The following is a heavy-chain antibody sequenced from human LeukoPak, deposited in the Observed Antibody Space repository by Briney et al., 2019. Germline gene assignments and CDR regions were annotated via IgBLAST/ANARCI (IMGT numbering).Heavy chain of an antibody. CDR3: ARDRDYPRDRFDH. Sequence: PGGSLRLSCAASGFTFGNYAMGWVRQAPGKGLEWVSTINADGTRPWYSDSVRGRSTISRDSSKNTVYLQMDNLRVEDTAVYFCARDRDYPRDRFDHWGQGTLVTVSS. CDR2: INADGTRP. CDR1: GFTFGNYA. J-gene: IGHJ4*02. V-gene: IGHV3-23*01. D-gene: IGHD4-17*01.